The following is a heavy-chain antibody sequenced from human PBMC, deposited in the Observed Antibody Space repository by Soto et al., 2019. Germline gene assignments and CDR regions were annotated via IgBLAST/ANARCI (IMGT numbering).Heavy chain of an antibody. D-gene: IGHD6-6*01. J-gene: IGHJ4*02. CDR1: GYTLTELS. CDR3: ATALVAARLFDY. V-gene: IGHV1-24*01. Sequence: ASVKVSCKVSGYTLTELSMHWVRQAPGKGLEWMGGFDPEGGETIYARKFQGRVTMTEDTSTDTAYMELSSLRSEDTAVYYCATALVAARLFDYWGQGTLVTVSS. CDR2: FDPEGGET.